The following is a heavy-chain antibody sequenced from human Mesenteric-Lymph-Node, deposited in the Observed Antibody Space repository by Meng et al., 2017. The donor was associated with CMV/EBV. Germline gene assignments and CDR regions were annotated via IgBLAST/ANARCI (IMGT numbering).Heavy chain of an antibody. Sequence: GGSLRLSCAASEFTFSSYEMNWVRQAPGKGLEWVSYISSSGSAKYYADSVKGRFTISRDNSKNTLYLQMNSLRAEDTAVYYCANSVLRDAFDIWGQGTMVTVSS. D-gene: IGHD3-10*01. CDR3: ANSVLRDAFDI. CDR2: ISSSGSAK. CDR1: EFTFSSYE. J-gene: IGHJ3*02. V-gene: IGHV3-48*03.